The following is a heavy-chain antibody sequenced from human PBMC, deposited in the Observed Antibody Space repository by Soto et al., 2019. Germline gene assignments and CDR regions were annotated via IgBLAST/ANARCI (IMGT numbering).Heavy chain of an antibody. CDR3: APQAATVTYVYPN. CDR1: GLNFSSYG. V-gene: IGHV3-23*01. J-gene: IGHJ4*02. Sequence: SGRSLRLSCAVSGLNFSSYGISCVRQAPGKGLEWVSAISGSGGSAYYADSVKGRFTISRDNSKNTLYLQMNSLSAEDTAVYYCAPQAATVTYVYPNWGQGTLVTVPS. D-gene: IGHD4-17*01. CDR2: ISGSGGSA.